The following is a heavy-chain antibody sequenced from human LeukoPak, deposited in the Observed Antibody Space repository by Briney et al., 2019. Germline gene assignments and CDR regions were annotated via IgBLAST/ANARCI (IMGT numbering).Heavy chain of an antibody. CDR2: ISWNSGSI. CDR1: GFTFDDYA. CDR3: AKDMLQLWLSVGPLDY. Sequence: GGSLRLSCAASGFTFDDYAMHWVRQAPGKGLEWVSGISWNSGSIGYADSAKGRFTISRDNAKNSLYLQMNSLRAEDTALYYCAKDMLQLWLSVGPLDYWGQGTLVTVSS. J-gene: IGHJ4*02. D-gene: IGHD5-18*01. V-gene: IGHV3-9*01.